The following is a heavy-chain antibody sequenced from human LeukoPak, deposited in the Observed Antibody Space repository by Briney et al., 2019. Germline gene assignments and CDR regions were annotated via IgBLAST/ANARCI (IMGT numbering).Heavy chain of an antibody. J-gene: IGHJ2*01. D-gene: IGHD4-17*01. CDR1: GFTFSNYG. CDR2: IQYDGGNT. Sequence: AGGSLRLSCAASGFTFSNYGMHWVRQAPGKGLEWVAFIQYDGGNTHYADSVKGRFSISRDNSKNTLYLQMNSLRAEDTAVYFCAKDPTVTTSGWYFDLWGRGTLVTVSS. CDR3: AKDPTVTTSGWYFDL. V-gene: IGHV3-30*02.